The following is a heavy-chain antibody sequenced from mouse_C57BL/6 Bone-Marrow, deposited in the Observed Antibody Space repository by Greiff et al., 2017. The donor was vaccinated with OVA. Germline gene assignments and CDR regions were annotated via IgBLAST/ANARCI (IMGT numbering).Heavy chain of an antibody. CDR3: ARRDSNYEDYAMDY. Sequence: QVQLQQSGAELVKPGASVKISCKASGYAFSSYWMNWVKQRPGKGLEWIGQIYPGDGDTNYTGKFKGKATLTADKSSSTAYMQLSSLTSEDSAVYFCARRDSNYEDYAMDYWGQGTSVTVSS. CDR2: IYPGDGDT. V-gene: IGHV1-80*01. D-gene: IGHD2-5*01. J-gene: IGHJ4*01. CDR1: GYAFSSYW.